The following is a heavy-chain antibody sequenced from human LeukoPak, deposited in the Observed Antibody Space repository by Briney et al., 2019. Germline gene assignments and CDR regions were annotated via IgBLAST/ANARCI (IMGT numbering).Heavy chain of an antibody. D-gene: IGHD6-13*01. J-gene: IGHJ5*02. Sequence: PSETLSLTCTVSGGSISSGGYYWSWIRQHPGKGLEWIGYIYYSGSTYYNPPLKSRVTISVDTSKNQFSLKLSSVTAADTAVYYCARAAAAGLYNWFDPWGQGTLVTVSS. CDR3: ARAAAAGLYNWFDP. CDR1: GGSISSGGYY. V-gene: IGHV4-31*03. CDR2: IYYSGST.